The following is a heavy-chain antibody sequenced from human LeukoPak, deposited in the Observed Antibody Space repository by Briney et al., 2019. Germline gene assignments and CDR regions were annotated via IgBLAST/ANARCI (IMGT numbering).Heavy chain of an antibody. Sequence: GGSLRLSCAASGFSFSDYDMHWVRRAPGKGLEWVAYIRYDGSNKYYVDSVKGRFTISRDNSKNTLYLQMNSLRAEDTAVYYCARWYYYETSGLYYGSFDNWGQGTLVTVSS. CDR2: IRYDGSNK. CDR3: ARWYYYETSGLYYGSFDN. V-gene: IGHV3-30*02. J-gene: IGHJ5*02. CDR1: GFSFSDYD. D-gene: IGHD3-22*01.